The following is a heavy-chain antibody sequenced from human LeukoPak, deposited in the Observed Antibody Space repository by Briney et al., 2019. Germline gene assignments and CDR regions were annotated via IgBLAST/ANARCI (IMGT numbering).Heavy chain of an antibody. Sequence: PGRSLRLSCAASGFTFSSYALHWVRQAPGKGLEWVAVMSYDGSDKYYADSVKGRFTISRDNSKNTLYLQMNSLRAEDTAVYYCAGAPNQYYYYYYYMDVWGKGTTVTVSS. J-gene: IGHJ6*03. D-gene: IGHD1-14*01. V-gene: IGHV3-30*01. CDR1: GFTFSSYA. CDR3: AGAPNQYYYYYYYMDV. CDR2: MSYDGSDK.